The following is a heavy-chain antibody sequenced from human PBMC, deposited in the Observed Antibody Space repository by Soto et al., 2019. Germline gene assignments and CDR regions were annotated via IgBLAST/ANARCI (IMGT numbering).Heavy chain of an antibody. CDR1: GFTVSSNY. V-gene: IGHV3-53*04. CDR3: ASIRRVDTAMVTRREDAFDI. J-gene: IGHJ3*02. Sequence: GGSLRLSCAASGFTVSSNYMSWVRQAPGKGLEWVSVIYSGGSTYYADSVKGRFTISRHNSKNTLYLQMNSLRAEDTAVYYCASIRRVDTAMVTRREDAFDIWGQGTMVTVSS. CDR2: IYSGGST. D-gene: IGHD5-18*01.